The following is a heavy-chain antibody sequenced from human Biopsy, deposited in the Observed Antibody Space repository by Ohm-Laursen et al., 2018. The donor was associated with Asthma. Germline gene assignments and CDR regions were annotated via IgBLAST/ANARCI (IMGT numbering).Heavy chain of an antibody. Sequence: SETLSLTCGVSGDSIDSGDYSWTWIRQSPGVGLEWIGYIYRNGDTYYNPTLKNRVTISIDRSKNQFFLRLRSVTAADTAVYYCARGWNCGGDCYSLDYWGQGTLVTVSS. J-gene: IGHJ4*02. V-gene: IGHV4-30-2*06. CDR2: IYRNGDT. CDR3: ARGWNCGGDCYSLDY. D-gene: IGHD2-21*02. CDR1: GDSIDSGDYS.